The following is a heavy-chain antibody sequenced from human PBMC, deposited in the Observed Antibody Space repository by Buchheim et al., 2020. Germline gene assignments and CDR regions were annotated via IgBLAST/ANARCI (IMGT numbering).Heavy chain of an antibody. CDR2: LKGVGSEI. J-gene: IGHJ4*02. V-gene: IGHV3-7*01. CDR3: ARDLWQWLSSMAY. Sequence: EVQMVESGGGLVHPGGSLRLSCAASGFTFSSYWMNWVPQATGKGLEWVANLKGVGSEIYYVDSVKGRFPISSVNAQKSLYLQMNILRVEDTAVYYCARDLWQWLSSMAYWGQGTL. CDR1: GFTFSSYW. D-gene: IGHD6-19*01.